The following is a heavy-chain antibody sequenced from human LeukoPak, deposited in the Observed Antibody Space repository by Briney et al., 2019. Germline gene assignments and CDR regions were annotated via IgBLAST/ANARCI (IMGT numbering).Heavy chain of an antibody. Sequence: PGGSLRLSCAASGFTFSSYSMNWVRQAPGKGLEWVSSISSSSSYIYYADSVKGRFTISRDNSKNTLYLQMNSLRAEDTAVYYCASGATPISGIDAFDIWGQGTMVTVSS. CDR3: ASGATPISGIDAFDI. CDR1: GFTFSSYS. CDR2: ISSSSSYI. J-gene: IGHJ3*02. D-gene: IGHD5-12*01. V-gene: IGHV3-21*04.